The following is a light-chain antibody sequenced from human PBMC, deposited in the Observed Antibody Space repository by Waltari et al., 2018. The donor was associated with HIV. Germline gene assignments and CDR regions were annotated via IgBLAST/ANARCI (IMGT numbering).Light chain of an antibody. V-gene: IGLV2-11*01. Sequence: QSALTQPRSVSGSPGQSVTISCTGASGDVGASDYVSWYQQHPGKAPKLMIYDVTKRPSGVPDRFSGSKSDNTASLTISGLQAEDQADYYCCSYAGNNIYVFGSGTDVTVL. CDR2: DVT. J-gene: IGLJ1*01. CDR1: SGDVGASDY. CDR3: CSYAGNNIYV.